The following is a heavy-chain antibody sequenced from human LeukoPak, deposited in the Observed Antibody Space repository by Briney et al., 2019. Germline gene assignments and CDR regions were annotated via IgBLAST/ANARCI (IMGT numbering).Heavy chain of an antibody. CDR2: IYTSGST. J-gene: IGHJ4*02. Sequence: SETLSLTCTVSGGSISSGSYYWSWIRQPAGKGLEWIGRIYTSGSTNYNPSLKSQVTISVDTSKNQFSLKLSSVTAADTAVYYCARDLVYFDYWGQGTLVTVSS. V-gene: IGHV4-61*02. CDR3: ARDLVYFDY. D-gene: IGHD2-8*02. CDR1: GGSISSGSYY.